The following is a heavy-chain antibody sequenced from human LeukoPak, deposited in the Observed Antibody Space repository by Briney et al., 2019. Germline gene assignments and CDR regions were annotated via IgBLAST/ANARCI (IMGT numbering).Heavy chain of an antibody. CDR2: ISGSNTYI. D-gene: IGHD3-3*01. CDR1: GFNFSSYA. Sequence: PGGSLRLSCAASGFNFSSYAMSWVRQAPGKGQEWVSSISGSNTYIKYADSVKGRFTISRDNDKNSLYLQMNSLRAEDTAVYYCARVSWSGYQHYFYYMDVWGKGTTVTVSS. CDR3: ARVSWSGYQHYFYYMDV. V-gene: IGHV3-21*01. J-gene: IGHJ6*03.